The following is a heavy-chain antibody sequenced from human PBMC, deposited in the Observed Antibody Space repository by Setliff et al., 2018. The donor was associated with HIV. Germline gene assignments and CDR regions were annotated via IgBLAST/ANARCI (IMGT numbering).Heavy chain of an antibody. CDR3: ARVLDPGIAVATHAFDI. CDR1: GYTFTSYG. Sequence: ASVKVSCKASGYTFTSYGVSWVRQAPGQGLEWMGWISAYNRNVNYSQKVQGRVTMTTDTSTSTAYMELKNLKADDTVVYYCARVLDPGIAVATHAFDIWGQGTMVTVSS. D-gene: IGHD6-19*01. V-gene: IGHV1-18*01. CDR2: ISAYNRNV. J-gene: IGHJ3*02.